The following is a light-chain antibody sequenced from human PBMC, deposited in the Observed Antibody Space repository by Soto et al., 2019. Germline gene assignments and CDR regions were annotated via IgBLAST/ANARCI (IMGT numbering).Light chain of an antibody. J-gene: IGKJ4*01. Sequence: EIVLTQSPATLSLSPGERATLSCRASQSVSNYFAWFQQKPGQAPRLLIYDAANRATGIPARLSGSGSGTDVTLTTSSREPEDDAVDYCQQRSSWPLLTFGGGTKVEI. CDR1: QSVSNY. CDR3: QQRSSWPLLT. CDR2: DAA. V-gene: IGKV3-11*01.